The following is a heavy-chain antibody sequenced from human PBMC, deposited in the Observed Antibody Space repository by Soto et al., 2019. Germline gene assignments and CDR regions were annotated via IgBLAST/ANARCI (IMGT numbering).Heavy chain of an antibody. Sequence: SETLSLTCTVSGGSVSSGSYYWSWIRQPPGKGLEWIGYIYYSGSTNYNPSLKSRVTISVDTSKNQFSLKLSSVTAAGTAVYYCAREFIAVAGTTFDYWGQGTLVTVSS. CDR1: GGSVSSGSYY. D-gene: IGHD6-19*01. V-gene: IGHV4-61*01. J-gene: IGHJ4*02. CDR3: AREFIAVAGTTFDY. CDR2: IYYSGST.